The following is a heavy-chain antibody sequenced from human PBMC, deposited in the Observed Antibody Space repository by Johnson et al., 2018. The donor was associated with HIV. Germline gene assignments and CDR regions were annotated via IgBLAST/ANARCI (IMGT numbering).Heavy chain of an antibody. V-gene: IGHV3-NL1*01. CDR2: IYTGGST. D-gene: IGHD1-26*01. J-gene: IGHJ3*02. Sequence: QMQLVESGGGVVQPGRSLRLSCAASGFTFSNSATHWVRLAPGKGLEWVSLIYTGGSTFYADSVKGRFTISRDNSKNALYLQMNSLRAEDTAVYYCARVRVGAFDIWGEGTMVTVSS. CDR3: ARVRVGAFDI. CDR1: GFTFSNSA.